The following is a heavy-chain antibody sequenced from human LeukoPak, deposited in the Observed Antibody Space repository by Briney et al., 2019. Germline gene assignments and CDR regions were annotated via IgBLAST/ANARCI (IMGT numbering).Heavy chain of an antibody. V-gene: IGHV4-59*01. CDR2: IYYSGST. CDR3: ARDKGFDP. Sequence: SKTLSLTCTVSGGSISSYYWSWIRQPPGKGLEWIGYIYYSGSTNYNPPLKSRVTISVDTSKNQFSLKLSSVTAADTAVYYCARDKGFDPWGQGTLVTVSS. J-gene: IGHJ5*02. CDR1: GGSISSYY.